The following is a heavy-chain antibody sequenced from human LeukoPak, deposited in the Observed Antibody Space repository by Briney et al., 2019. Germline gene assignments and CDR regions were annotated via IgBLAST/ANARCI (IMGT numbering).Heavy chain of an antibody. Sequence: GESLKISCKVSGYSFTSYCIGWVRQMPGEGVELRGIIYPGDSGPTYSPSFQGQVTLSVDKSINTAYLLWSSLQASDTAMYYCGMSGDRVPLQDDVFDVWGQGTMVTVST. J-gene: IGHJ3*01. V-gene: IGHV5-51*01. D-gene: IGHD1-26*01. CDR3: GMSGDRVPLQDDVFDV. CDR2: IYPGDSGP. CDR1: GYSFTSYC.